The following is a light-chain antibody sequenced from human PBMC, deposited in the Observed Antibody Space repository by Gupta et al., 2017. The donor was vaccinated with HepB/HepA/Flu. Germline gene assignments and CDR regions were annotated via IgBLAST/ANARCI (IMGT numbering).Light chain of an antibody. CDR1: NIGSKS. J-gene: IGLJ1*01. CDR3: QVWDSSSDHYV. V-gene: IGLV3-21*04. CDR2: YDS. Sequence: SSVLTQPPSVSVAPGKTARITCGGNNIGSKSVHWYQQTPGQAPVLVIYYDSDRPSGIPERFSGSNSGNTATLTISRVEAGDEADYYCQVWDSSSDHYVFGTGTKVTVL.